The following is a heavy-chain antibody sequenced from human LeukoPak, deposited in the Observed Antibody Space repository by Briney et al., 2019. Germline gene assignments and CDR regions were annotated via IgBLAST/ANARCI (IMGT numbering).Heavy chain of an antibody. D-gene: IGHD2-2*01. V-gene: IGHV4-4*02. Sequence: SGTLSLTCAVSGGSISSSNWWSWVRQPPGKGLEWIGEIYHSGSTNYNPSLKSRVTISVDKSKNQFSLKLSSVTAADTAVYYCARGQEGIVVVPAAPTQNDYYGMDVWGQGTTVTVSS. CDR3: ARGQEGIVVVPAAPTQNDYYGMDV. J-gene: IGHJ6*02. CDR2: IYHSGST. CDR1: GGSISSSNW.